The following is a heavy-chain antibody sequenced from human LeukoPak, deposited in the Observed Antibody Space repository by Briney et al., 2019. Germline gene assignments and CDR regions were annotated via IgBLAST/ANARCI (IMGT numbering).Heavy chain of an antibody. CDR2: IYYSGST. CDR3: ARASMIVVVTQGHDAFDI. D-gene: IGHD3-22*01. V-gene: IGHV4-39*07. CDR1: GGSISSSSYY. J-gene: IGHJ3*02. Sequence: SETLSLTCTVSGGSISSSSYYWGWLRQPPGKGLEWIGSIYYSGSTYYNPSLKSRVTISVDTSKNQFSLKLSSVTAADTAVYYCARASMIVVVTQGHDAFDIWGQGTMVTVSS.